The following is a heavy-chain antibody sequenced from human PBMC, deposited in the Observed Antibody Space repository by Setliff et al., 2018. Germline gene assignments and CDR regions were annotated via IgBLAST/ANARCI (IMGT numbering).Heavy chain of an antibody. V-gene: IGHV4-59*02. CDR1: GGSVNTSY. CDR2: ISYSEST. CDR3: ARDRGYSSGWFRSSFDY. D-gene: IGHD6-19*01. J-gene: IGHJ4*02. Sequence: PSETLSLTCTVSGGSVNTSYWSCIRQPPGKGLEWIGYISYSESTYYNPSLKSRVTVSLDTSNNQFSLRLTSMSAADTAIYYCARDRGYSSGWFRSSFDYWGQGTPVTVSS.